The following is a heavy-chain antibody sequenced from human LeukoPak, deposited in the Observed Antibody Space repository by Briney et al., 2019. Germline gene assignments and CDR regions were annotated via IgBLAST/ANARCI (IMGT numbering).Heavy chain of an antibody. Sequence: YIYYIATTYYNPSLKCRVTISVHTSKTQFSLKLSSVTAADTAVYYCARVGQQLARYTWFDPWGQGTLVTVSS. V-gene: IGHV4-31*02. J-gene: IGHJ5*02. CDR3: ARVGQQLARYTWFDP. CDR2: IYYIATT. D-gene: IGHD6-13*01.